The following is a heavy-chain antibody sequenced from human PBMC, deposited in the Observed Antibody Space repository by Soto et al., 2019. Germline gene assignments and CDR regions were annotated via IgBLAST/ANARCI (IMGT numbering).Heavy chain of an antibody. J-gene: IGHJ4*02. D-gene: IGHD4-17*01. V-gene: IGHV4-34*01. CDR2: INHSGST. CDR3: ARASYGDYIH. Sequence: QVQLQQWGAGLLKPSETLSLTCAVYGGSFSGYYWSWIRQPPGKGLEWIGEINHSGSTNYNPSLKSRVTISVDTSKNQCSLKLRSVTAADTAVYYCARASYGDYIHWGQGTLVTVSS. CDR1: GGSFSGYY.